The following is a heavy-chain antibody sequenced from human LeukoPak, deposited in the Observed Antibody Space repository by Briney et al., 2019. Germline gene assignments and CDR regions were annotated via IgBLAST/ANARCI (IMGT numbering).Heavy chain of an antibody. J-gene: IGHJ5*02. CDR1: GGSISSQNW. D-gene: IGHD2-2*02. CDR3: AKGDIPNWFDP. V-gene: IGHV4-4*02. Sequence: SEALSLTCAVSGGSISSQNWWSWVRQPPGKGLEWIGEIFHSGSTHYNPSLKSRVTISVDKSKNEFSLNLSSVTAADTAVYYCAKGDIPNWFDPWGQGTLVNVSS. CDR2: IFHSGST.